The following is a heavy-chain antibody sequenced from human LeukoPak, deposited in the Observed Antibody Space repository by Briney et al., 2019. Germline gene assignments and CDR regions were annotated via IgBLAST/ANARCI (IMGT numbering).Heavy chain of an antibody. CDR1: GFTFSSYS. D-gene: IGHD3-3*01. CDR2: ITSSRSYI. Sequence: GGSLRLSCTASGFTFSSYSMNWVRQAPGKGLEWVSSITSSRSYIYYADSVKGRFTIFRDTANTSLYLQMHSLRAEDTAVYYCASESYYDFWSGSRSFDIWGQGTMVTVAS. CDR3: ASESYYDFWSGSRSFDI. V-gene: IGHV3-21*01. J-gene: IGHJ3*02.